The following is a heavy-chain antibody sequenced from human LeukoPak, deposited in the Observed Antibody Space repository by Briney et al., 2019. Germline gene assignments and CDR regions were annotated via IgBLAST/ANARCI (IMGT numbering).Heavy chain of an antibody. D-gene: IGHD1-26*01. CDR1: GFSFSSYT. V-gene: IGHV3-23*01. J-gene: IGHJ3*02. CDR2: ISGGGDTT. CDR3: ARDPTSSWETAFDI. Sequence: PGGSLRLSCSASGFSFSSYTMTWVRQAPGKGPEWVSIISGGGDTTFYTDSVKGRFTISRDNAKNSLYLQMNSLRAEDTAVYYCARDPTSSWETAFDIWGQGTMVAVSS.